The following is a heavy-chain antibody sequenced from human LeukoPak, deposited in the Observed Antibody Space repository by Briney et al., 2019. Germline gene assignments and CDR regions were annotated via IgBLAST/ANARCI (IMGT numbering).Heavy chain of an antibody. V-gene: IGHV1-18*01. CDR2: ISAYNGNT. CDR1: GYTFTSYG. D-gene: IGHD6-6*01. Sequence: ASVKVSCKASGYTFTSYGISWVRQAPGQGLEWMGWISAYNGNTNYAHKLQGRVTMTTDTSTSTAYMELRSLRSDDTAVYYCARGGKLEQLVLFYYYYMDVWGKGTTVTVSS. CDR3: ARGGKLEQLVLFYYYYMDV. J-gene: IGHJ6*03.